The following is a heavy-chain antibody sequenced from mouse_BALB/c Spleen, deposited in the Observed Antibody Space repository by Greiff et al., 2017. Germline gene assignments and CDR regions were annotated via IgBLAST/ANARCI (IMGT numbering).Heavy chain of an antibody. CDR1: GYTFTSYW. CDR2: IYPGNSDT. Sequence: EVQLQQSGTVLARTGASVKMSCKASGYTFTSYWMHWVKQRPGQGLEWIGAIYPGNSDTSYNQKFKGKAKLTAVTSTSTAYMELSSLTNEDSAVYYCTDYYVSSYGSFDYWGQGTTLTVSS. D-gene: IGHD1-1*01. J-gene: IGHJ2*01. CDR3: TDYYVSSYGSFDY. V-gene: IGHV1-5*01.